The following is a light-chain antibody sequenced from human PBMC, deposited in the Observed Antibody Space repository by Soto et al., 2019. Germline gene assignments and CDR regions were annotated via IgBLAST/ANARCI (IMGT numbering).Light chain of an antibody. CDR1: QSVSSK. J-gene: IGKJ5*01. CDR3: QQYNIRPPTT. Sequence: EIVMTQSPATLSVSPGERATLSCRASQSVSSKLAWYQQKPGQAPRLLIYDASTRATGIPARFSGSGFGTEFTLTISSLQSEDVAVYYCQQYNIRPPTTFGQGTRLENK. V-gene: IGKV3-15*01. CDR2: DAS.